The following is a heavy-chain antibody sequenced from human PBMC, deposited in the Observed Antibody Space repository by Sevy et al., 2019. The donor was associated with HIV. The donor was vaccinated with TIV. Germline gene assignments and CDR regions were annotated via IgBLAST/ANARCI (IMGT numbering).Heavy chain of an antibody. V-gene: IGHV1-18*04. Sequence: DAVKVSCKASGYTFTSYGISWVRQAPGQGLEWMGWISAYNGNTNYAQKLQGRVTMTTDISTSTAYMELRSLRSDDTAAYYCARFGAVVRGVILSDDAFDIWGQGTMVFVSS. D-gene: IGHD3-10*01. CDR3: ARFGAVVRGVILSDDAFDI. CDR1: GYTFTSYG. J-gene: IGHJ3*02. CDR2: ISAYNGNT.